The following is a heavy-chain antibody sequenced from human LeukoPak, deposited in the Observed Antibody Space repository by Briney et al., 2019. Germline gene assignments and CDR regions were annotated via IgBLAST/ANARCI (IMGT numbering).Heavy chain of an antibody. CDR1: GGSISSSRYY. V-gene: IGHV4-39*01. D-gene: IGHD2-21*02. CDR3: ASQTDYYFDY. CDR2: MYYSGST. Sequence: SETLSLTCTVSGGSISSSRYYWGWIRQPPGKGLEWIGSMYYSGSTYYNPSLKSRLTISVDTSKNQFSLKLGSVTAADTAVYYCASQTDYYFDYWGQGTLVTVSS. J-gene: IGHJ4*02.